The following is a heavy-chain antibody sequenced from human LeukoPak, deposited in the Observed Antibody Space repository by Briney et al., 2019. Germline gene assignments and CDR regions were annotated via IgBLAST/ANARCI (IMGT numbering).Heavy chain of an antibody. CDR1: GFTFSSYA. D-gene: IGHD2-8*02. CDR3: ARTAPLWYYFDY. J-gene: IGHJ4*02. V-gene: IGHV3-30-3*01. CDR2: ISYDGSNK. Sequence: PGRSLRLSCAASGFTFSSYAMHWVRQAPGKGLEWVAVISYDGSNKYYADSVKGRFTISRDNSKNTLYLQMNSLRAEDTAVYYCARTAPLWYYFDYWGQGTLVTVSS.